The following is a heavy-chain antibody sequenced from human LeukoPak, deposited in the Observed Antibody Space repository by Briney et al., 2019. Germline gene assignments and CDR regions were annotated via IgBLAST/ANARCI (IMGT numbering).Heavy chain of an antibody. D-gene: IGHD3-22*01. V-gene: IGHV3-7*01. CDR3: ARYYYDSIYFDY. J-gene: IGHJ4*02. CDR2: IKQDGSEK. Sequence: GGSLRLSCAASGFTFSRYWMSWVRQAPGKGLEGVANIKQDGSEKYYVDSVKGRFTISRDNAKNSLYLQMNSLRAEDTAVYFCARYYYDSIYFDYWGQGTLVTVSS. CDR1: GFTFSRYW.